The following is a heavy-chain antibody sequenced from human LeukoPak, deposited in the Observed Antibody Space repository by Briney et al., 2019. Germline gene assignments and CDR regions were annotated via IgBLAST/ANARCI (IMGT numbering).Heavy chain of an antibody. Sequence: GGSLSLSCAASGFTFSSYGMHWVRQAPGKGLEWMAFIRYDGSTKYYADLVKGRFTISRDNANKSLYLQMNSLRAEDTALYYFARSYGDYVWGAFDLWGQGTIVTVSS. CDR2: IRYDGSTK. J-gene: IGHJ3*01. CDR1: GFTFSSYG. CDR3: ARSYGDYVWGAFDL. V-gene: IGHV3-30*02. D-gene: IGHD4-17*01.